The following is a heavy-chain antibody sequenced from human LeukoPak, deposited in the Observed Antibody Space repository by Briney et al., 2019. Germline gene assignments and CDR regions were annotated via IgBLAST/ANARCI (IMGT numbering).Heavy chain of an antibody. CDR3: ARTPSELRYFDWLYWFDP. CDR1: GYTFTGYY. Sequence: ASVKVSCKASGYTFTGYYMHWVRQAPGQGLEWMGWINPNSGGTNYAQKFQGRVTMTRDTSISTAYMELSRLRSDDTAVYYCARTPSELRYFDWLYWFDPWGQGTLVTVSS. J-gene: IGHJ5*02. D-gene: IGHD3-9*01. V-gene: IGHV1-2*02. CDR2: INPNSGGT.